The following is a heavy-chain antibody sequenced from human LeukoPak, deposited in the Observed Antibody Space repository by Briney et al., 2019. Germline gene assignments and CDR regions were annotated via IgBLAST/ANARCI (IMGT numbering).Heavy chain of an antibody. CDR1: GFTFDDYA. Sequence: AGGSLRLYCAASGFTFDDYAMHWVRQAPGKGLEWVSGISWNSGSIGYADSVKGRFTISRDNAKNSLYLQMNSLRAEDTALYYCAKEHCSSTSCFFGYWGQGTLVTVSS. CDR3: AKEHCSSTSCFFGY. CDR2: ISWNSGSI. J-gene: IGHJ4*02. D-gene: IGHD2-2*01. V-gene: IGHV3-9*01.